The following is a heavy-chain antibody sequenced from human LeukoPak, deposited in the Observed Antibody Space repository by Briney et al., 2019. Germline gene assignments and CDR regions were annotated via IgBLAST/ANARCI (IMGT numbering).Heavy chain of an antibody. CDR3: ASGGRNYYDSSGYSDY. CDR2: INPYSGGT. CDR1: GYTFTDYF. V-gene: IGHV1-2*02. Sequence: ASVKVSCKASGYTFTDYFILWVRQSPGQGLEWMGWINPYSGGTNYAQKFQGRVTMTRDTSISTAYMELSRLRSDDTAVYYCASGGRNYYDSSGYSDYWGQGTLVTVSS. D-gene: IGHD3-22*01. J-gene: IGHJ4*02.